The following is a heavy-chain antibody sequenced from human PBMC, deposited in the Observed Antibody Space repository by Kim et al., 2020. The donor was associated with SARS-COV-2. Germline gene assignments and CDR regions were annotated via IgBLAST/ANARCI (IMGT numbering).Heavy chain of an antibody. Sequence: YADCVRGRVTISRDDTTNPLYLQMSSLRVEDTAVYYCAKVIWGATAGANYWGQGILVTVSS. J-gene: IGHJ4*02. CDR3: AKVIWGATAGANY. V-gene: IGHV3-23*01. D-gene: IGHD6-13*01.